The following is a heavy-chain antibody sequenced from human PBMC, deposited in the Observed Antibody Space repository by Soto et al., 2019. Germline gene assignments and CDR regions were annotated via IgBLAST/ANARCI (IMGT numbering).Heavy chain of an antibody. V-gene: IGHV1-18*01. CDR2: ISAYNGNT. CDR3: ARDRITHFVVYYYYYMDV. D-gene: IGHD3-3*02. J-gene: IGHJ6*03. CDR1: GYTFTSYG. Sequence: ASVKVSCKASGYTFTSYGISWVRQAPGQGLEWMGWISAYNGNTNYAQKLQGRVTMTTDTSTSTAYMELRSLRSDDTAVYYCARDRITHFVVYYYYYMDVWGKGTTVTVSS.